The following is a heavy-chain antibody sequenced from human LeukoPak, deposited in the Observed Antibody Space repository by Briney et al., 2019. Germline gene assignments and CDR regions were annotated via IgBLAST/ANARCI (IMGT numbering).Heavy chain of an antibody. CDR1: GFTFSNFA. CDR2: VSGSGGNT. J-gene: IGHJ5*02. Sequence: GGSLRLSCAASGFTFSNFAMSWVRQAPGKGLEWVSAVSGSGGNTYYADSVKGRFAISRDNSKNTLFLQMNSLRAEGTAVYYCAPNQRGLPANHWFAPWGQGTLVTVSS. V-gene: IGHV3-23*01. D-gene: IGHD4-17*01. CDR3: APNQRGLPANHWFAP.